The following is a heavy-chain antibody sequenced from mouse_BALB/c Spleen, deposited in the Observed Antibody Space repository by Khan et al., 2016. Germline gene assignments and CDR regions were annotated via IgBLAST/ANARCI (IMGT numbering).Heavy chain of an antibody. CDR1: GFTFSSFG. CDR3: ARDGSSYVFYAMDY. D-gene: IGHD1-1*01. CDR2: ISSGSSTM. Sequence: EVKLVESGGGLVQPGGSRTLSCAASGFTFSSFGMHWVRQAPEKGLAWVAYISSGSSTMYYADTVQGRFTISRDNPKNTLFLQMTSVRSEDTAMYYCARDGSSYVFYAMDYWGQGTSVTVSS. V-gene: IGHV5-17*02. J-gene: IGHJ4*01.